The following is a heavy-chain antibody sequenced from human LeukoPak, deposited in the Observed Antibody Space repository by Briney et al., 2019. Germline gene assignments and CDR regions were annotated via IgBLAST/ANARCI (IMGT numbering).Heavy chain of an antibody. J-gene: IGHJ1*01. Sequence: GESLKISCKGSGYSFTSYWIGWARQMPGKGLEWMGIIYPGDSDTRYSPSFQGQVTIPADKSISTAYLQWSSLKASDTAMYYCARTVWAAAGTRYFQHWGQGTLVTVSS. CDR3: ARTVWAAAGTRYFQH. V-gene: IGHV5-51*01. D-gene: IGHD6-13*01. CDR1: GYSFTSYW. CDR2: IYPGDSDT.